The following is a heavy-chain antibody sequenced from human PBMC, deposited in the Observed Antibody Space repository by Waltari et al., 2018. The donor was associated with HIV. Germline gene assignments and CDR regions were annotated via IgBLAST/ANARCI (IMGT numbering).Heavy chain of an antibody. D-gene: IGHD2-2*02. CDR2: ISGSGVST. CDR3: AKVAGCSSTSCYRGAFDI. J-gene: IGHJ3*02. CDR1: GFTFSSYA. V-gene: IGHV3-23*01. Sequence: EVQLLESGGGLVQPGGSLRLSCAASGFTFSSYAMSWVRQAPGKGLEWVSAISGSGVSTYYADSVNGRFTISRDNSKNTLYLQMNSLRAEDTAVYYCAKVAGCSSTSCYRGAFDIWGQGTMVTVSS.